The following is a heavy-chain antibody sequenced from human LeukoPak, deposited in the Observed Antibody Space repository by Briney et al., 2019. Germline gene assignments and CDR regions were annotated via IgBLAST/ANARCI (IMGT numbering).Heavy chain of an antibody. J-gene: IGHJ4*02. CDR2: IRGTGGDT. V-gene: IGHV3-21*01. CDR3: ARGGMDIVLMVYATNDY. D-gene: IGHD2-8*01. CDR1: GFTFSSYA. Sequence: TGGSLRLSCAASGFTFSSYAMSWVRQAPGKGLEWVSSIRGTGGDTYYADSVKGRFTISRDNAKNSLYLQMNSLRAEDTAVYYCARGGMDIVLMVYATNDYWGQGTLVTVSS.